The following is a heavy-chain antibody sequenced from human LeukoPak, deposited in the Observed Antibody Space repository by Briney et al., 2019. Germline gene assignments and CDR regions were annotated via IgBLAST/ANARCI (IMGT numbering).Heavy chain of an antibody. V-gene: IGHV1-18*01. CDR3: ARDSGGSYYYYYGMDV. D-gene: IGHD1-26*01. Sequence: ASVKVSCKASGFTFTSYDINWVRQTTGQGLEWMGWISAYNGNTNYAQKLQGRVTMTTDTSTSTAYMELRSLRSDDTAVYYCARDSGGSYYYYYGMDVWGQGTTVTVSS. J-gene: IGHJ6*02. CDR2: ISAYNGNT. CDR1: GFTFTSYD.